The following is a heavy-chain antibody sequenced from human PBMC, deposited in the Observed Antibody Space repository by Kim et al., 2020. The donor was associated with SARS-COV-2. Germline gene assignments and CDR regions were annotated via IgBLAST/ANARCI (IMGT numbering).Heavy chain of an antibody. CDR2: ISFGGVT. CDR1: GFTFSNYG. Sequence: GGSLRLSCAASGFTFSNYGVSWVRQAPGKGLEWVSAISFGGVTDYADSVRGRFTTSRDNPKSTVYLQMNSLRAEDTAVYYCAGICGTTSCSYAYWGQGTL. J-gene: IGHJ4*02. D-gene: IGHD2-2*01. CDR3: AGICGTTSCSYAY. V-gene: IGHV3-23*01.